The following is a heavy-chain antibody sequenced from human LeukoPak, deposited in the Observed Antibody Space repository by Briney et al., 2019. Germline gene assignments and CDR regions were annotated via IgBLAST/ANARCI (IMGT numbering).Heavy chain of an antibody. D-gene: IGHD6-19*01. V-gene: IGHV3-74*01. CDR3: ARGFYSSGPFDY. Sequence: PGGSLRLSCAASGFTFSSYWMHWVRQAPGKGLVWVSRINSDGSNTSYADSVKGRFTISRDNAKNTLYLRMNSLRAEDTAVYYCARGFYSSGPFDYWGQGTLVTISS. J-gene: IGHJ4*02. CDR1: GFTFSSYW. CDR2: INSDGSNT.